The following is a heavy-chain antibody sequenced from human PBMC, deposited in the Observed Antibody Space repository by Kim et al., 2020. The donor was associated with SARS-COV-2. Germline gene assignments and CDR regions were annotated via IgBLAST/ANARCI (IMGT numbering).Heavy chain of an antibody. D-gene: IGHD3-10*01. CDR2: INHSGSP. CDR1: GGSFSGYY. V-gene: IGHV4-34*01. J-gene: IGHJ4*02. CDR3: ARDRESYYYGSGSYVKFFDY. Sequence: SETLSLTCAVYGGSFSGYYWSWIRQPPGKGREWIGEINHSGSPNYNPSLKSRVTISVDTSKNQFSLKLSSVTAADTAVYYCARDRESYYYGSGSYVKFFDYWGQGTLVTVSS.